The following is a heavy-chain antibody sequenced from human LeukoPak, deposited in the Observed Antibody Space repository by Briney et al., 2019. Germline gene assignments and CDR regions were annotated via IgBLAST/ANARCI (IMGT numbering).Heavy chain of an antibody. CDR2: INHSGST. Sequence: SETLSLTCAVYGGSFSGYYWSWIRQPPGKGLEWIGEINHSGSTNYNPSLKSRVTISVDTSKNQFSLKLSSVTAADTAVYYCARGRFDPWGQGTLVTVSS. CDR1: GGSFSGYY. CDR3: ARGRFDP. J-gene: IGHJ5*02. V-gene: IGHV4-34*01.